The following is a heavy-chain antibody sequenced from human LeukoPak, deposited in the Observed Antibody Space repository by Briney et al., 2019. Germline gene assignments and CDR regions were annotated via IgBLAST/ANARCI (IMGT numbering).Heavy chain of an antibody. J-gene: IGHJ5*02. CDR1: GGSFSGYY. CDR3: ARRRAAITIFGVVISSEYFDP. V-gene: IGHV4-34*01. D-gene: IGHD3-3*01. Sequence: SETLSLPCAVYGGSFSGYYWSWIRQPPGKGLEWIGEINHSGSTNYNPSLKSRVTISVDTSKNQFSLKLSSVTAADTAVYYCARRRAAITIFGVVISSEYFDPWGQGTLVTVSS. CDR2: INHSGST.